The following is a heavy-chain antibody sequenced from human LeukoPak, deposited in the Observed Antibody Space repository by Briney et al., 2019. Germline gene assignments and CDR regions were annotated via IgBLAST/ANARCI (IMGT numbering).Heavy chain of an antibody. CDR1: GGSISSSSYY. CDR3: ARGRANSVFWSGYSHNWFDP. D-gene: IGHD3-3*01. J-gene: IGHJ5*02. CDR2: IYYSGST. V-gene: IGHV4-39*01. Sequence: PSETLSLTCTVSGGSISSSSYYWGWIRQPPGKGLEWIGSIYYSGSTYYNPSLKSRVTISVDTSKNQFSLKLSSVTAADTAAYYCARGRANSVFWSGYSHNWFDPWGQGTLVTVSS.